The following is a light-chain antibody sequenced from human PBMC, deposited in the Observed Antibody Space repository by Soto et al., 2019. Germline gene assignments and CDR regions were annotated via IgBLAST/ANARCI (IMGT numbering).Light chain of an antibody. V-gene: IGKV3-15*01. CDR2: GAS. J-gene: IGKJ1*01. CDR3: QQYNNWPWT. CDR1: QSVSSN. Sequence: EIVMTQSPATLSGSPGERATRSCRASQSVSSNLAWYQQKPGQAPRLLIYGASTRATGIPARFSGSGSGTEFTLTISSLQSEDFAVYYCQQYNNWPWTFGQGTKVDIK.